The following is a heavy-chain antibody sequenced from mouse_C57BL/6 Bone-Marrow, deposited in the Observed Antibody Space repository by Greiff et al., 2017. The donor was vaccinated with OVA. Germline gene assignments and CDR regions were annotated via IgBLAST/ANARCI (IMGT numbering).Heavy chain of an antibody. CDR3: ARVDYSNYYYAMGD. CDR1: GFTFSDFY. V-gene: IGHV7-1*01. CDR2: SRNKANDYTT. D-gene: IGHD2-5*01. Sequence: EVKVVESGGGLVQSGRSLRLSCAPSGFTFSDFYMEWVRQAPGKGLEWIAASRNKANDYTTEYSAAVKGRFIVSRDTSQSILYLQMNALRAEDTAMYYCARVDYSNYYYAMGDWGQGTSVTVSS. J-gene: IGHJ4*01.